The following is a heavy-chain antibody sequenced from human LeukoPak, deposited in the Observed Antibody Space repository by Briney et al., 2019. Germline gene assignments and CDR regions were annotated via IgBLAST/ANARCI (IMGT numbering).Heavy chain of an antibody. V-gene: IGHV3-23*01. CDR1: GFTFNNYA. CDR3: AKALSRVLRSTIDY. Sequence: GGSLRLSCAAPGFTFNNYAMRWVRQAPGQGLEWVSTISGSGSNTYYAESVKGRFTISRDNSKNTLSLQMNSRRAEDTALYYCAKALSRVLRSTIDYWGQGTLVTVSS. D-gene: IGHD3-3*01. CDR2: ISGSGSNT. J-gene: IGHJ4*02.